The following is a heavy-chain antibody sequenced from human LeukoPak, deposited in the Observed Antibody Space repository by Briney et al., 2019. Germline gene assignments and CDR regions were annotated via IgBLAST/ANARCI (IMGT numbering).Heavy chain of an antibody. CDR3: ASTGGWYGGYYYYMDV. CDR1: GGSISSGDYY. J-gene: IGHJ6*03. Sequence: SQTLSHTCTVSGGSISSGDYYWSWIRQPPGKGLEWIGYIYYSGSTYYNPSLKGRVTISVDTSKNQFSLKLSSVTAADTAVYYCASTGGWYGGYYYYMDVWGKGTTVTVSS. V-gene: IGHV4-30-4*08. D-gene: IGHD6-19*01. CDR2: IYYSGST.